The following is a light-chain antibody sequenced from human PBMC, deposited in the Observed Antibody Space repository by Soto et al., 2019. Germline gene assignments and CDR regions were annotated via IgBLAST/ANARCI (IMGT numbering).Light chain of an antibody. CDR3: QQGHGT. CDR2: GS. CDR1: QSIASD. J-gene: IGKJ1*01. V-gene: IGKV1-39*01. Sequence: DIQMTQSPSSLSASIGDRVTITCRASQSIASDLCWYQQKPGNAPKLLIFGSSLHSGVTSRFSGSGSGTDYTLTITSLQPEDLATYYCQQGHGTFGQGTKVEVK.